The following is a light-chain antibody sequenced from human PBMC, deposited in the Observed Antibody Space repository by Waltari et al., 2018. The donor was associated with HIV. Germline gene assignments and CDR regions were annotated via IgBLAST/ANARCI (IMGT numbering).Light chain of an antibody. Sequence: QSVFTQPPLISPVPGLQVSIPCAGSNPTLGNIDAAWYQPIPATAPKHLIYDNNKRPPGSPDRSSGSKSRASASLDITGRQTGDEADYYCGTWDGRLTAGVFGGGTKLTVL. CDR1: NPTLGNID. CDR2: DNN. CDR3: GTWDGRLTAGV. J-gene: IGLJ3*02. V-gene: IGLV1-51*01.